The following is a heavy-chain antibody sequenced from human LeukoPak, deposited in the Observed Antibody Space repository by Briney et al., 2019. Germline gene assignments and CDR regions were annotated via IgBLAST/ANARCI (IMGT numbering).Heavy chain of an antibody. J-gene: IGHJ4*02. D-gene: IGHD2-15*01. CDR1: GDSIISGGYY. Sequence: SETLSLTCTVSGDSIISGGYYWTWIRQHPGKGLEWIGYIYDSGSTSYNPSLKSRVTISVDTSKNQFSLEVSSVTAADTAVYYCARVAGVEVAPATSYWGQGTLVTVSS. CDR3: ARVAGVEVAPATSY. V-gene: IGHV4-31*03. CDR2: IYDSGST.